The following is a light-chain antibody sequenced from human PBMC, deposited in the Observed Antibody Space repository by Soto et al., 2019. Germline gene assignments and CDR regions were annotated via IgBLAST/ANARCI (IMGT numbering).Light chain of an antibody. J-gene: IGKJ4*01. CDR3: QQLNTYPVT. CDR1: QGISRY. Sequence: IRLSQSPSSLSASVGDSVSITCRASQGISRYLSWYQQKPGRAPKLLISAASTLQSGVPARFSGSGSGTDFTLSITSLQPEDFATYYCQQLNTYPVTFGGGTKGDIK. V-gene: IGKV1-9*01. CDR2: AAS.